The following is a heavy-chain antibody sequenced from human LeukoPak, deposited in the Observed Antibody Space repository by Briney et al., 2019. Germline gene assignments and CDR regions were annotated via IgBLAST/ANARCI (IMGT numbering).Heavy chain of an antibody. CDR1: GYTLTELS. Sequence: ASVKVSCKVSGYTLTELSTHWVRQAPGKGLEWMGGFDPEDGETIYAQKFQGRVTMTEDTSTDTAYMELSSLRSEDTAVYYCATDFTYYYGSGSDYWGQGTLVTVSS. CDR2: FDPEDGET. J-gene: IGHJ4*02. D-gene: IGHD3-10*01. V-gene: IGHV1-24*01. CDR3: ATDFTYYYGSGSDY.